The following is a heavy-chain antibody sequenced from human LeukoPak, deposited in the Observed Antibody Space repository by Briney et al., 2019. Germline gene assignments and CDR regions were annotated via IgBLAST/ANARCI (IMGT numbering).Heavy chain of an antibody. V-gene: IGHV3-30*04. CDR1: GFTFSSYA. CDR3: ASTGSYFGPWLDP. CDR2: ISYDGSNK. J-gene: IGHJ5*02. Sequence: PGGSLRLSCAASGFTFSSYAMHWVRQAPGKGLEWVAVISYDGSNKYYADSVKGRFTISRDNSKNTLYLQMNSLRAEDTAVYYCASTGSYFGPWLDPWGQGTLVTVSS. D-gene: IGHD1-26*01.